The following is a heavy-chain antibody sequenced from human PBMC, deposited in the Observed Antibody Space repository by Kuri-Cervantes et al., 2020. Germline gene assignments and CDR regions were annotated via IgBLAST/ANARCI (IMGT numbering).Heavy chain of an antibody. CDR1: GFTFSSYA. D-gene: IGHD2-21*02. CDR3: ARERGYCGGDCYLLELYGMDV. Sequence: GGSLRLSCAASGFTFSSYAMHWVRQAPGKGLEWVAAISYDGSNKYYADSVKGRFTISSDNSKNTLYLQMNSLRAEDTAVYYCARERGYCGGDCYLLELYGMDVWGQGTTVTVSS. J-gene: IGHJ6*02. CDR2: ISYDGSNK. V-gene: IGHV3-30-3*01.